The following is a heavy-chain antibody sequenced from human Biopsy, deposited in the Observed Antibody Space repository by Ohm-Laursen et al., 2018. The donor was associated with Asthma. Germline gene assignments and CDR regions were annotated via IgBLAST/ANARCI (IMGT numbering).Heavy chain of an antibody. CDR3: ARGDSSNWSYYYFDY. D-gene: IGHD3-22*01. CDR2: IYSGGTS. CDR1: GFAVSRDY. V-gene: IGHV3-53*01. Sequence: SLRLSCAASGFAVSRDYMFWVRQAPGKGLEWVSVIYSGGTSHTADSVRGRFTISRDYSKNTLYLQMHSLRAEDTAVYYCARGDSSNWSYYYFDYWGQGTPVTVSS. J-gene: IGHJ4*02.